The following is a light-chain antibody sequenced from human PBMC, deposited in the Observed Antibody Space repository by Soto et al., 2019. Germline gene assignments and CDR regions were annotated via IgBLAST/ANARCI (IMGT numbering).Light chain of an antibody. Sequence: EIEMTQSPSTLSVSPGERVTLSCRASQSVSSDLAWYQQKPGQAPRLLIHGASTRATGIPARFSGRRSGTEFILTISSLQSEDFAVYYCQQYNNWPPTFGQGTKVDI. J-gene: IGKJ1*01. CDR2: GAS. V-gene: IGKV3-15*01. CDR3: QQYNNWPPT. CDR1: QSVSSD.